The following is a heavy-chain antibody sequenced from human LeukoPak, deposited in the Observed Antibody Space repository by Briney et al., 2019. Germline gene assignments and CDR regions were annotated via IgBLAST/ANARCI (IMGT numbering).Heavy chain of an antibody. CDR3: AKSEVGAISWVH. J-gene: IGHJ4*02. CDR2: INPSGGST. D-gene: IGHD1-26*01. Sequence: ASVKVSCKASGYTFTNYYMHWVRQAPGQGLEWMGIINPSGGSTSSAQKFQGRVTMTRDTSTSTVSMELSSLRSEDTAVYYCAKSEVGAISWVHWGQGTLVIVSS. CDR1: GYTFTNYY. V-gene: IGHV1-46*01.